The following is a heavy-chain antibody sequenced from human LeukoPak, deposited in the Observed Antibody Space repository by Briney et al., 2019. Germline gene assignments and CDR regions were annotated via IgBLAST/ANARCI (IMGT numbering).Heavy chain of an antibody. J-gene: IGHJ4*02. CDR1: GGTFSSYA. V-gene: IGHV1-69*04. CDR2: IIPILGIA. Sequence: SVTVSCQASGGTFSSYAISWVRQAPGQGLEWMGRIIPILGIAHYAQKFQGRVTNTADKSTSTAYRELSSLRSEETAAYYCARDEPEGLFDYWGQGTLVTVSS. CDR3: ARDEPEGLFDY.